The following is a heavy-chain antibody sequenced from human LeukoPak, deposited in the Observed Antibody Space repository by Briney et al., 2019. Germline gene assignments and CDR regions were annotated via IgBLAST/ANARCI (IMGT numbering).Heavy chain of an antibody. Sequence: SGPTLVNPTQTLTLTCTFSGFSLSTSGMCVSWIRQPPGKALEWLARIDWDDDKYYSTSLQTRLTISKDTSKNQVVLTMTNMDPVDTGTYYCARLVLPIAAAGTTGNDYWGQGTLVTVSS. D-gene: IGHD6-13*01. CDR1: GFSLSTSGMC. V-gene: IGHV2-70*11. J-gene: IGHJ4*02. CDR3: ARLVLPIAAAGTTGNDY. CDR2: IDWDDDK.